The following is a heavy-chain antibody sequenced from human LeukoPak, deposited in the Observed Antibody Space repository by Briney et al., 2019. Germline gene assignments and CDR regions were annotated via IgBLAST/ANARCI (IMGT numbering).Heavy chain of an antibody. D-gene: IGHD2-2*01. J-gene: IGHJ6*03. CDR1: GGSISSSSYY. CDR3: ASLPLSYYYYYMDV. V-gene: IGHV4-39*01. Sequence: SETLSLTCTVSGGSISSSSYYWGWIRQPPGKGLEWIGSIYYSGSTYYNPSLQSRVTISVDTSRNQFSLKLTSVTAADTAVYYCASLPLSYYYYYMDVWGKGTTVTVSS. CDR2: IYYSGST.